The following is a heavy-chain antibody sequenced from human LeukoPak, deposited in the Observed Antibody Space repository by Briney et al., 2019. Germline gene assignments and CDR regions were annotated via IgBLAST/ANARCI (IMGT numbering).Heavy chain of an antibody. J-gene: IGHJ4*02. CDR2: IYYSGST. D-gene: IGHD5-12*01. Sequence: SETLSLTCTVSGGSISSSSYYWGWIRQPPGKGLEWIGSIYYSGSTYYNPSLKSRVTISVDTSKNQFSLKLSTVTAADTAVYCCARSTGSGYDTGYYFDYWGQGTLVTVSS. CDR3: ARSTGSGYDTGYYFDY. CDR1: GGSISSSSYY. V-gene: IGHV4-39*01.